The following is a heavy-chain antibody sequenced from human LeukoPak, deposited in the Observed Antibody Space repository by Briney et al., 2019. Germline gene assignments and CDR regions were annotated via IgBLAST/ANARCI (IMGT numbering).Heavy chain of an antibody. J-gene: IGHJ4*02. CDR1: GYTFTGYY. Sequence: GASVKVSCKASGYTFTGYYMHWVRQAPGQGLEWMGWINPNSGGTNYAQKFQGRVTMSVDTSKNQFSLKLSSVTAADTAVYYCARDTYYYASGSQTPHFDYWGQGTLVTVSS. V-gene: IGHV1-2*02. CDR2: INPNSGGT. D-gene: IGHD3-10*01. CDR3: ARDTYYYASGSQTPHFDY.